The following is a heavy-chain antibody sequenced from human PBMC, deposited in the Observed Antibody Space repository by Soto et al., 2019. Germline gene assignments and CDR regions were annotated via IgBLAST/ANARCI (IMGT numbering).Heavy chain of an antibody. CDR2: IYWDDSK. Sequence: QITLKESGPTLVRPTQTLTLTCAFSGFSLSTSGVGVGWIRQPPGKALEWLAVIYWDDSKHYSPSLRSRLTITKHTSKNPVVLTMTNMDPMDTGTYYCAHKGPEDWPLDYWGQGTLVTVSS. CDR3: AHKGPEDWPLDY. V-gene: IGHV2-5*02. J-gene: IGHJ4*02. CDR1: GFSLSTSGVG. D-gene: IGHD3-9*01.